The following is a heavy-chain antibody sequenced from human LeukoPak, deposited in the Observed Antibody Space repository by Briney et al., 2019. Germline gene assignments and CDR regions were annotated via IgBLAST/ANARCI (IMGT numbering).Heavy chain of an antibody. CDR3: ARHPLRYRGWYFDL. J-gene: IGHJ2*01. D-gene: IGHD3-9*01. CDR1: GGSISSYY. V-gene: IGHV4-59*08. CDR2: IYYSGST. Sequence: KPSETLSLTCTVSGGSISSYYWSWIRQPPGKGLEWIGYIYYSGSTNYNPSLKSRVTISVDTSKNQFSLKLSSVTAADTAVYYCARHPLRYRGWYFDLWGRGTLVTVSS.